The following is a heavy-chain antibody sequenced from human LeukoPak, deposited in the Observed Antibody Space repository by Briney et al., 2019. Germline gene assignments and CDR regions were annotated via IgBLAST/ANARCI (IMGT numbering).Heavy chain of an antibody. D-gene: IGHD2-15*01. V-gene: IGHV3-7*01. Sequence: GGSLRLSCAASGFTFSSYWMNWVRQAPGKGLEWVATIKQDGSEKYYVDSVKGRFTISRDNAKNSLYLQMNSLRAEDTAVYYCARDSRYCSGGSCYGEIDYWGQGTLVTVSS. CDR2: IKQDGSEK. CDR3: ARDSRYCSGGSCYGEIDY. CDR1: GFTFSSYW. J-gene: IGHJ4*02.